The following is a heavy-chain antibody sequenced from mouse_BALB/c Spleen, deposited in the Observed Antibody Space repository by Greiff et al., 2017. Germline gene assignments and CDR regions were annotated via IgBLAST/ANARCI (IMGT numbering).Heavy chain of an antibody. CDR1: GYAFSSYW. V-gene: IGHV1-80*01. CDR3: ARGITTVVARDY. D-gene: IGHD1-1*01. J-gene: IGHJ4*01. CDR2: IYPGDGDT. Sequence: QVQLQQSGAELVRPGSSVKISCKASGYAFSSYWMNWVKQRPGQGLEWIGQIYPGDGDTNYNGKFKGKATLTADKSSSTAYMQLSSLTSEDSAVYFCARGITTVVARDYWGQGTSVTVSS.